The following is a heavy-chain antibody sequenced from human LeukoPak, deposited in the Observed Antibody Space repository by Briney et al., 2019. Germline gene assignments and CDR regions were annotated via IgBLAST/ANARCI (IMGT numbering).Heavy chain of an antibody. J-gene: IGHJ6*03. CDR2: IKQDGSEK. CDR1: GFTFSDYY. CDR3: ARGSDGYDSYYYYYYMDV. D-gene: IGHD5-12*01. V-gene: IGHV3-7*01. Sequence: GGSLRLSCAASGFTFSDYYMSWVRQAPGKGLEWVANIKQDGSEKYYVDSVKGRFTISRDNAKNSLYLQMNSLRAEDTAVYYCARGSDGYDSYYYYYYMDVWGKGTTVTISS.